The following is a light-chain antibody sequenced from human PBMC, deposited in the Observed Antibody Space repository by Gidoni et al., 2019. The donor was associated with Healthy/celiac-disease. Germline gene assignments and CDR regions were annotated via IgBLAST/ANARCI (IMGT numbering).Light chain of an antibody. CDR2: WAS. CDR3: QQYYSTRT. V-gene: IGKV4-1*01. Sequence: IVMTQSPDSLAVSLGERATINCKSSQSVLYSSNNKNYLAWYQQKPGPPPKLLIYWASTRESGVPDRFSGSGSGTDFTLTISSLQAEDVAVYYCQQYYSTRTFGQGTKVEIK. J-gene: IGKJ1*01. CDR1: QSVLYSSNNKNY.